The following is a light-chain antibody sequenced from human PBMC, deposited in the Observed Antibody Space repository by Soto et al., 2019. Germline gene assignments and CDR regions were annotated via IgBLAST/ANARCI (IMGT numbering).Light chain of an antibody. CDR1: QSLSNNIY. J-gene: IGKJ5*01. V-gene: IGKV3-20*01. CDR2: GAS. CDR3: QQSGGSPIP. Sequence: LRKAPISRSLSQEEKATLSCRASQSLSNNIYLAWYQQKPGQAPRLLIYGASNRATGIPNRFSGSGSGTDFTLTIRRLEPEDFAVYYCQQSGGSPIPFG.